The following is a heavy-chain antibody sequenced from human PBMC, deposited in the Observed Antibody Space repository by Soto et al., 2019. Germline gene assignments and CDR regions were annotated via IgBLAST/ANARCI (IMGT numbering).Heavy chain of an antibody. D-gene: IGHD3-16*02. CDR2: IYPSGST. CDR1: GGSIRSYF. V-gene: IGHV4-4*07. Sequence: SETLSLTCTVSGGSIRSYFWSWIRQPAGKGLEWIGRIYPSGSTNYNPSLKSRVTMSVDTSKKEFSLKLNSVTSADTAVYFCARESYAPFLDYWGQGILVT. J-gene: IGHJ4*02. CDR3: ARESYAPFLDY.